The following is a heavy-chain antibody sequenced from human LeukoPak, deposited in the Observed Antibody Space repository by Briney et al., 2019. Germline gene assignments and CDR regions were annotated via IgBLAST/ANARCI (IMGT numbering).Heavy chain of an antibody. CDR3: VKDLLPYCSGGSCYSTNDY. CDR2: ISGSGGST. Sequence: GGSLRLSCAASGFTFSSYAMSWVRQAPGKGLEWVSAISGSGGSTYYADSVKGRFTISRDNSKNTLYLQMNSLRAEDTAVYYCVKDLLPYCSGGSCYSTNDYWGQGTLVTVSS. J-gene: IGHJ4*02. D-gene: IGHD2-15*01. CDR1: GFTFSSYA. V-gene: IGHV3-23*01.